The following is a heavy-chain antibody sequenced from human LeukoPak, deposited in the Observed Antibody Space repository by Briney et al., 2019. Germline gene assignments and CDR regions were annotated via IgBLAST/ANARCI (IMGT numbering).Heavy chain of an antibody. V-gene: IGHV3-23*01. Sequence: PGGSLRLSCAASGFTFSSYGMSWVRQAPGKGLEWVSAISGSGGSTYYADSVKGRFTISRDNSKNTLYLQMNSLRAEDTAVYYCSLRTGYIWFDPWGQGTLVTVSS. CDR2: ISGSGGST. CDR3: SLRTGYIWFDP. CDR1: GFTFSSYG. J-gene: IGHJ5*02. D-gene: IGHD3/OR15-3a*01.